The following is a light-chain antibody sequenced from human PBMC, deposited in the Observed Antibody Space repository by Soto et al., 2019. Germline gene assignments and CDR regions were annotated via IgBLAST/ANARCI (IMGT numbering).Light chain of an antibody. V-gene: IGLV2-23*02. Sequence: QSALTQPASVSGSPGQSITISCIGTSSDVGNYELVSWYQQLPGKAPKLIIYEVTKRPSGVPNRFSGSKSGNTASLTISGLLAEDEADYHCCSYTDDRSYVFGSGTKLTVL. J-gene: IGLJ1*01. CDR3: CSYTDDRSYV. CDR1: SSDVGNYEL. CDR2: EVT.